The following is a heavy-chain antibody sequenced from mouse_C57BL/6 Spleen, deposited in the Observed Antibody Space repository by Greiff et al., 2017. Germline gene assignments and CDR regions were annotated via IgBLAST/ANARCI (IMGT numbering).Heavy chain of an antibody. V-gene: IGHV5-17*01. CDR2: ISSGSSTI. Sequence: EVMLVESGGGLVKPGGSLKLSCAASGFTFSDYGMHWVRQAPEKGLEWVAYISSGSSTIYYADTVKGRFTISRDNAKNTLFLQMTSLRSEDTAMYYCARRRLPHYARDYWGQGTSVTVSS. J-gene: IGHJ4*01. CDR1: GFTFSDYG. CDR3: ARRRLPHYARDY. D-gene: IGHD2-4*01.